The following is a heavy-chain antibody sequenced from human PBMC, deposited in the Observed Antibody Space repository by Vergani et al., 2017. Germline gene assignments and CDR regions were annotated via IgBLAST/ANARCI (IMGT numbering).Heavy chain of an antibody. D-gene: IGHD3-10*01. V-gene: IGHV4-59*01. Sequence: QVQLQESGPGLVKPSETLSLTCTVSGGSISSYYWSWIRQPPGKGLEWIGYIDYSGSTNYNPSLKSRVTISVDTSKNPFSLKLSSVTAADTAVYYCARYAAMVRYYYYMDVWGKGTTVTVSS. CDR2: IDYSGST. CDR1: GGSISSYY. J-gene: IGHJ6*03. CDR3: ARYAAMVRYYYYMDV.